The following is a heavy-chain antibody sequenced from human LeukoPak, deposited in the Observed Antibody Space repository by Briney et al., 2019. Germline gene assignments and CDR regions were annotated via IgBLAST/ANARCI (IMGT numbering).Heavy chain of an antibody. CDR1: GFTFSSYA. J-gene: IGHJ6*02. CDR2: ISGSGGST. CDR3: AKDLDIVVVPAAIWAYYYYGMDV. V-gene: IGHV3-23*01. D-gene: IGHD2-2*01. Sequence: GGSLRLSCAASGFTFSSYAMSWVRQAPGKGLEWVSAISGSGGSTYYADSVKGRFTISRDNSKNTLYLQMNSLRAEDTAVYYCAKDLDIVVVPAAIWAYYYYGMDVWGQGTTVTVSS.